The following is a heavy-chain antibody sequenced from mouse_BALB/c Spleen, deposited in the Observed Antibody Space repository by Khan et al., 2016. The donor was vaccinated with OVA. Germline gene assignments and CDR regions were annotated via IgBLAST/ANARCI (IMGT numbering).Heavy chain of an antibody. CDR3: ARRDGSSYFDY. Sequence: VQLQQSGAELAKPGASVKMSCKASGYTFTSYWMHWVKQRPGQGLEWIGYINPSTGYTEYNQKFKDKATLTADKSSSTAYMQMSSMKSEDSAVYYCARRDGSSYFDYWGQGTTLTVSS. CDR1: GYTFTSYW. J-gene: IGHJ2*01. CDR2: INPSTGYT. V-gene: IGHV1-7*01. D-gene: IGHD1-1*01.